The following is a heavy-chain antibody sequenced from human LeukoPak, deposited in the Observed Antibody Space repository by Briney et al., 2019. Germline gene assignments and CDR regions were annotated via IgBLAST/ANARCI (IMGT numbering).Heavy chain of an antibody. V-gene: IGHV1-69*04. CDR3: AREYYYDSPHAFDI. CDR1: GGTFSSYA. J-gene: IGHJ3*02. D-gene: IGHD3-22*01. CDR2: IIPILGIA. Sequence: SVKVSCKASGGTFSSYAISWVRQAPGQGLEWMGRIIPILGIANYAQKFQGRVTITADKSTSTAYMELSSLRSEDSAVYYCAREYYYDSPHAFDIWGQGTMVTVSS.